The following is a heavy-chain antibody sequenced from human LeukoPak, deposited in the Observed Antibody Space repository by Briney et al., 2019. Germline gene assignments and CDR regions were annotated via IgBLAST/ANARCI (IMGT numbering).Heavy chain of an antibody. D-gene: IGHD2-21*02. J-gene: IGHJ4*02. Sequence: ASVKVSCKASGYTFTGYYMHWVRQAPGQGLEWMGWINPNSGGTNYAQKFQGRVTMTEDTSTDTAYMELSSLRSEDTAVYYCATSGDYGPHDYWGQGTLVTVSS. V-gene: IGHV1-2*02. CDR3: ATSGDYGPHDY. CDR2: INPNSGGT. CDR1: GYTFTGYY.